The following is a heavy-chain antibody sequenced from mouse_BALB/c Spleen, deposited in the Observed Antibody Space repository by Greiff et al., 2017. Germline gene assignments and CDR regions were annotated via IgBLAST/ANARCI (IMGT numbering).Heavy chain of an antibody. V-gene: IGHV5-6-2*01. D-gene: IGHD2-3*01. CDR1: GFTFSSYY. Sequence: EVQRVESGGGLVKLGGSLKLSCAASGFTFSSYYMSWVRQTPEKRLELVAAINSNGGSTYYPDTVKGRFTISRDNAKNTLYLQMSSLKSEDTALYYCARREIYDGYYYAMDYWGQGTSVTVSS. CDR2: INSNGGST. J-gene: IGHJ4*01. CDR3: ARREIYDGYYYAMDY.